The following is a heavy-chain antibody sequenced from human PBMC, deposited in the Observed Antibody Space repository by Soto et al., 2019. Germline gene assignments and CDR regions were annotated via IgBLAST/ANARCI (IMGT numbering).Heavy chain of an antibody. J-gene: IGHJ4*02. CDR2: ISDSGSII. V-gene: IGHV3-11*01. D-gene: IGHD3-22*01. CDR1: GLTLNDNY. CDR3: ARDLGYYDSSGYFDY. Sequence: SSAACGLTLNDNYMGWIRQAPGKGLEWVSYISDSGSIIYYADSVKGRFTISRDNAKKSLYLQLNSLRAEDTAVYFCARDLGYYDSSGYFDYWGQGTLVTVSS.